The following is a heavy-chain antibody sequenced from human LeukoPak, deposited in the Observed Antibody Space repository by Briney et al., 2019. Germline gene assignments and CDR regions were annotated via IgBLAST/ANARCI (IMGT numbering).Heavy chain of an antibody. CDR2: INPNSGGT. D-gene: IGHD6-13*01. CDR3: ARPDPAAAGPYNWFDP. CDR1: GYTFTGYY. V-gene: IGHV1-2*02. Sequence: ASVKVSCKASGYTFTGYYMHWVRQAPGQGLEWMGWINPNSGGTNYAQKFQGRVTMTRDTSISTAYMELSRLRSDDTAVYYCARPDPAAAGPYNWFDPWGQGTLVTVSS. J-gene: IGHJ5*02.